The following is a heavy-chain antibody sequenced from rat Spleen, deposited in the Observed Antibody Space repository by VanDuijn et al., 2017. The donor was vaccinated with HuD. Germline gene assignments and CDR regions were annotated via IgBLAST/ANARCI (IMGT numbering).Heavy chain of an antibody. D-gene: IGHD4-2*01. J-gene: IGHJ2*01. V-gene: IGHV5-31*01. Sequence: EVQLVESGGGLVQPGGSLKLSCVASGFTFNNYWMTWIRQPPGKGLEWIASITHTGGNTYYPDSVKGRFTISRDNAKITLYLQMNSLRSEDTATYFCTRENWKPDYWGQGVMVTVSS. CDR2: ITHTGGNT. CDR1: GFTFNNYW. CDR3: TRENWKPDY.